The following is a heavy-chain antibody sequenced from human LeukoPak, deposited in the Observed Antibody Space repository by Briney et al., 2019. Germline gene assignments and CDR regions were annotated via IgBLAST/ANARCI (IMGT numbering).Heavy chain of an antibody. CDR2: INSDGSSR. Sequence: GGSLRLSCAASGFAFSSYWMHWVRQASGKGLVWVSRINSDGSSRSYADSVKGRFTISRDNAKNTLDLQMNSLRAEDTAVYYCARAGWYCSSTSCSYFDYWGQGTLVTVSS. CDR3: ARAGWYCSSTSCSYFDY. J-gene: IGHJ4*02. D-gene: IGHD2-2*01. V-gene: IGHV3-74*01. CDR1: GFAFSSYW.